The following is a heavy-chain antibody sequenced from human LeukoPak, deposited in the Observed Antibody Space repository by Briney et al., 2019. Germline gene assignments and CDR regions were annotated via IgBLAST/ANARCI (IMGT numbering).Heavy chain of an antibody. CDR1: GGSISSYY. V-gene: IGHV4-59*08. CDR2: IYYSGST. D-gene: IGHD1-26*01. CDR3: ARAQVGIVGATEFAY. Sequence: PSETLSLTCTVSGGSISSYYWTWIRQPPGKGLEWIGYIYYSGSTKYNPSLKSRVTISVDTSKNQFSLRLSSVTAADTAAYYCARAQVGIVGATEFAYWGQGTLVTVSS. J-gene: IGHJ4*02.